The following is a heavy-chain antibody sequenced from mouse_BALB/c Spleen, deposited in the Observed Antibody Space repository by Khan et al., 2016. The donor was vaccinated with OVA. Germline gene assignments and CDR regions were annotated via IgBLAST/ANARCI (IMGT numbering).Heavy chain of an antibody. CDR3: AKFTPDYYSMDY. Sequence: QVQLKESGPGLVAPSQSLSIICTVSGFSLTSYGVHWVRQPPGKGLEWLGVIWGDGSTNYHSTLKSRLIISKDNSKRQVFLTLNSLQTDDTATYYCAKFTPDYYSMDYWGQGTSVTVSS. V-gene: IGHV2-3*01. D-gene: IGHD1-1*01. CDR2: IWGDGST. CDR1: GFSLTSYG. J-gene: IGHJ4*01.